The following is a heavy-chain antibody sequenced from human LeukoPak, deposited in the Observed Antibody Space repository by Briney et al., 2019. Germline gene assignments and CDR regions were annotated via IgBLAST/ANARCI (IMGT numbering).Heavy chain of an antibody. Sequence: PSETLSLTCTVSGGSISSSSYYWGWIRQPPGKGLEWIGSIYYSGCTYYNPSLKSRVTISVDTSKNQFSLKLSSVTAADTAVYYCASPRITIFGDDAFDIWGQGTMVTVSS. J-gene: IGHJ3*02. V-gene: IGHV4-39*01. D-gene: IGHD3-3*01. CDR1: GGSISSSSYY. CDR2: IYYSGCT. CDR3: ASPRITIFGDDAFDI.